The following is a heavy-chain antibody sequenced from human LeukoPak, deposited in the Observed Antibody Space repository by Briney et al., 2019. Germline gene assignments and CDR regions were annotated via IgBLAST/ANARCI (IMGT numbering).Heavy chain of an antibody. CDR2: IKQDGSEK. CDR1: GFTFSSYW. V-gene: IGHV3-7*01. J-gene: IGHJ4*02. Sequence: GGSLRLSCAASGFTFSSYWMSWVRQAPGKGLEWVANIKQDGSEKYYVDSVKGRFTISRDNAENSLYLQMNSLRAEDTAVYYCARDLDSSGWYGGFDYWGQGTLVTVSS. D-gene: IGHD6-19*01. CDR3: ARDLDSSGWYGGFDY.